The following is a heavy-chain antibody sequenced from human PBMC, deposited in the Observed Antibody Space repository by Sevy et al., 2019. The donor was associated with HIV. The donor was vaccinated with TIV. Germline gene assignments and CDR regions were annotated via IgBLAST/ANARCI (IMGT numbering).Heavy chain of an antibody. CDR3: ASNTYHYDSNTYYPVY. J-gene: IGHJ4*02. V-gene: IGHV3-7*01. CDR2: IKQDGNEK. CDR1: GFNLSTYW. D-gene: IGHD3-22*01. Sequence: GGSLRLSCVASGFNLSTYWMTWVRQAPGKGLEWVANIKQDGNEKYYVDSVKGRFTVSRENAKNELYLQMYSLRVEDTAVYFCASNTYHYDSNTYYPVYWGQGTRVTVSS.